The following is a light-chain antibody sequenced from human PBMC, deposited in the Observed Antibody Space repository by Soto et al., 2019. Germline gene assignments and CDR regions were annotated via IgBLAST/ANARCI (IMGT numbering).Light chain of an antibody. J-gene: IGLJ1*01. CDR3: CSYAGTYTDV. CDR2: DVS. Sequence: QSALTQPRSVSGSPGQSVTISCTGTSSDVGGYNYVSWYQQHPGKAPKLMIYDVSERPSGVPDRFSASKSGNTASLTISGLQAEDEADYYCCSYAGTYTDVFGTGTKLTVL. V-gene: IGLV2-11*01. CDR1: SSDVGGYNY.